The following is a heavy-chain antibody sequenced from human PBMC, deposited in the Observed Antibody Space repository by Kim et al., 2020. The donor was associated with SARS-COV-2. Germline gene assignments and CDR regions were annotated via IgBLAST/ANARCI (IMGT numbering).Heavy chain of an antibody. J-gene: IGHJ5*02. D-gene: IGHD3-9*01. Sequence: SETLSLTCTVSGYSISSGYYWGWIRQPPGKGLEWIGSIYHSGSTYYNPSLKSRVTISVDTSKNQFSLTLSSVTAADTAVYYCASELTVFGPWGQGTLVTVSS. V-gene: IGHV4-38-2*02. CDR1: GYSISSGYY. CDR3: ASELTVFGP. CDR2: IYHSGST.